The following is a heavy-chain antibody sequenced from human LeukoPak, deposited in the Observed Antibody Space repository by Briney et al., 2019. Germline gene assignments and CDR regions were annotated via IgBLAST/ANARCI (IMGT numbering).Heavy chain of an antibody. V-gene: IGHV5-51*01. J-gene: IGHJ4*02. CDR1: GYSFTSYW. CDR3: ARLRRVNLVVPAAIPPDY. Sequence: GESLKISCKGSGYSFTSYWIGWVRQMPGKGLERMGIIYPGDSDTRYSPSFQGQVTISADKSISTAYLQWSSLKASDTAMYYCARLRRVNLVVPAAIPPDYWGQGTLVTVSS. D-gene: IGHD2-2*02. CDR2: IYPGDSDT.